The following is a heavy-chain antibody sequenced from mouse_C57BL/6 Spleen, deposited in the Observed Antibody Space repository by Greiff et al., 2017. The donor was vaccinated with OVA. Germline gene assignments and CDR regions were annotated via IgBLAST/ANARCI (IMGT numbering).Heavy chain of an antibody. Sequence: DVHLVESGEGLVKPGGSLKLSCAASGFTFSSYAMSWVRQTPEKRLEWVAYISSGGDYIYYADTVKGRFTISRDNARNTLYLQMSSLKSEDTAMYYCTRDNYGSKAYWGQGTLVTVSA. V-gene: IGHV5-9-1*02. CDR3: TRDNYGSKAY. CDR1: GFTFSSYA. D-gene: IGHD1-1*01. CDR2: ISSGGDYI. J-gene: IGHJ3*01.